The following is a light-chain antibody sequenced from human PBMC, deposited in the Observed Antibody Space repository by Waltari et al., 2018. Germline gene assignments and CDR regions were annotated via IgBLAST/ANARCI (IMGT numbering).Light chain of an antibody. CDR3: QQYNTWPPIT. CDR1: QSVSSN. J-gene: IGKJ5*01. V-gene: IGKV3-15*01. CDR2: EAS. Sequence: EIVMTQSPATLSVSPGERATLSCRASQSVSSNLAWYQQKPGQTPRLLIYEASTRPTGIPARFSGSGSGTEFTLSISNLQSEDFAVYYCQQYNTWPPITFGQGTRQEIK.